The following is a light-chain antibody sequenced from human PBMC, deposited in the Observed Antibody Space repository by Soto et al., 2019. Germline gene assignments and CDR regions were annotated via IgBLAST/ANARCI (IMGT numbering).Light chain of an antibody. CDR3: SAGVASLNGYV. Sequence: QSVLTQPPSASGTPGQRVTISCSGSSSNIGSKTVNWYQQLPGTAPKLLIYSNYQRPSGVPDRFSGSKSGTSASLAISGLQSEDGADYYCSAGVASLNGYVFVTGTKLTVL. J-gene: IGLJ1*01. CDR2: SNY. V-gene: IGLV1-44*01. CDR1: SSNIGSKT.